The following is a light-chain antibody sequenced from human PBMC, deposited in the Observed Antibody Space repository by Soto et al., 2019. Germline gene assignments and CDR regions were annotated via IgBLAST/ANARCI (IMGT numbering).Light chain of an antibody. Sequence: ETVMTQSPSTLSVCPLERGTLSCRASQSVNSNLAWYQQKLGQAPRVLIYGASTRATGIPDRFSGSGSGTEFILTISSLQSEDFAVYYCQEYNTWPWTFGQGTKV. CDR2: GAS. J-gene: IGKJ1*01. CDR1: QSVNSN. CDR3: QEYNTWPWT. V-gene: IGKV3-15*01.